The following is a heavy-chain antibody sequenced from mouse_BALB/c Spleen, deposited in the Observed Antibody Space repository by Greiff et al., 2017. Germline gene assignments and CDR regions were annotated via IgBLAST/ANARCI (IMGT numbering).Heavy chain of an antibody. V-gene: IGHV1-4*01. CDR2: INPSSGYT. D-gene: IGHD1-1*01. J-gene: IGHJ2*01. CDR3: AKGGLHYYYFDY. Sequence: QVQLQQSGAELARPGASVKMSCKASGYTFTSYTMHWVKQRPGQGLDWIGYINPSSGYTNYNQKFKDKSTLTADKSSSTAYMQLSSLTSEDSAVYYCAKGGLHYYYFDYWGQGTTLTVSS. CDR1: GYTFTSYT.